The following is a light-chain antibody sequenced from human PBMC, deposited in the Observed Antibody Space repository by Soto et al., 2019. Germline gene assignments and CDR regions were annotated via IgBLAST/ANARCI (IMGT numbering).Light chain of an antibody. CDR1: QYISTY. J-gene: IGKJ1*01. V-gene: IGKV1-39*01. CDR3: QESYSTS. Sequence: DIQMTHSPSSLSASVGDSLTITCRASQYISTYLNWYQQKPGKAPKLLIYVASNLQSGVPSRFSGSGSGTDFTLTISSLQPDDIATYYCQESYSTSFGQGTKVDI. CDR2: VAS.